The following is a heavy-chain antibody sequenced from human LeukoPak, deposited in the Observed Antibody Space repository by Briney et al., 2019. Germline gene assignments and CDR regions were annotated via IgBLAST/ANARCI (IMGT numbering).Heavy chain of an antibody. CDR2: ISSNGGST. Sequence: GGSLRLSCAASGFTFSSYSMNWVRQAPGKGLEYVSAISSNGGSTYYANSVKGRFTISRDNSKNTLYLQMGSLRAEDMAVYYCARSYDSSGSFDYWGQGTLVTVSS. V-gene: IGHV3-64*01. D-gene: IGHD3-22*01. CDR3: ARSYDSSGSFDY. J-gene: IGHJ4*02. CDR1: GFTFSSYS.